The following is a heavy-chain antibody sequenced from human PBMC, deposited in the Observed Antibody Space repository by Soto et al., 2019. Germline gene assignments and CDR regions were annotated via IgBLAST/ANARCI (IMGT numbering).Heavy chain of an antibody. CDR1: GDSINRGGFY. CDR2: IYYSGSS. V-gene: IGHV4-31*03. D-gene: IGHD2-21*02. J-gene: IGHJ5*02. Sequence: TLSLPCNVSGDSINRGGFYWSWIRQHPEKGLEWIGYIYYSGSSYYNPSLQSRVTMSIDTTKNQFSLRLTSVTAADTAVYFCARGAAVTARWFDPWAQGTPVTVSS. CDR3: ARGAAVTARWFDP.